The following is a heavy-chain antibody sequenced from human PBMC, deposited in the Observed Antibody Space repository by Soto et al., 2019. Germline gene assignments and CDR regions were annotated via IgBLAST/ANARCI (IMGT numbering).Heavy chain of an antibody. V-gene: IGHV3-49*03. CDR3: TREEDEILYFDY. CDR1: GFTFGDYA. CDR2: IRSKAYGGTT. Sequence: EVQLVESGGGLVQPGRSLRLSCTASGFTFGDYAMSWFRQAPGKGLEWVGFIRSKAYGGTTEYAASVKGRFTISRDDSKSIAYLQMNSLKTEDTAAYYCTREEDEILYFDYWGQGTLVTVSS. J-gene: IGHJ4*02.